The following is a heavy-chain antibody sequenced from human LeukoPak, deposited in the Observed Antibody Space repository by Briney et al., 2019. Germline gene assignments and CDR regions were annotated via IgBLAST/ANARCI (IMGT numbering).Heavy chain of an antibody. J-gene: IGHJ6*02. D-gene: IGHD5-18*01. V-gene: IGHV3-74*01. CDR2: INSDGSIT. Sequence: GGSLRLSCAASGFTFTTYWMHWVRQAPGKGLVWVSHINSDGSITSYADSVKGRFTISRDNAKNALYLQMNSLRAEDTAVYYCARDAVDTANAVWGQGTTVTVSS. CDR3: ARDAVDTANAV. CDR1: GFTFTTYW.